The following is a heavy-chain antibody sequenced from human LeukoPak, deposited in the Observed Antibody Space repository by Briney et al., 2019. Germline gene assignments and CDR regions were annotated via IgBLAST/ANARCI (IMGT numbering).Heavy chain of an antibody. Sequence: GGSLRLSCVASGFTFNTYAIHWVRQAPGKGLEWVAVISYDGSNKYYEDSVKGRFTISRDNSKNTLYLQMNSLRAEDTAVYYCARAGYSSSWFSVQNYFDYWGQGTLVTVSS. J-gene: IGHJ4*02. CDR2: ISYDGSNK. CDR3: ARAGYSSSWFSVQNYFDY. V-gene: IGHV3-30-3*01. D-gene: IGHD6-13*01. CDR1: GFTFNTYA.